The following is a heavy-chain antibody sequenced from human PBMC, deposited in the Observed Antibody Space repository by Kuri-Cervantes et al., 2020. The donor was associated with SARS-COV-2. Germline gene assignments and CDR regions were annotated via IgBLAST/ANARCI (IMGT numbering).Heavy chain of an antibody. V-gene: IGHV3-30*02. Sequence: GESLKISCAASGFTFSNAWMSWVRQAPGKGLEWVAVIWYDGSNKYYADSVKGRFTISRDNSKNTLYLQMNSLRAEDTAVFYCAKDYEGSGSYSLDYWGQGTLVTVSS. CDR2: IWYDGSNK. D-gene: IGHD3-10*01. CDR3: AKDYEGSGSYSLDY. J-gene: IGHJ4*02. CDR1: GFTFSNAW.